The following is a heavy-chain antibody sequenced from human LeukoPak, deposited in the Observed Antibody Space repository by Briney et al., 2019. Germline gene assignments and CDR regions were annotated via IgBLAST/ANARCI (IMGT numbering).Heavy chain of an antibody. Sequence: SETLSLTCTVSGGSISSYYWSWIRQPPGKGLGWIGYIYYSGSTNYNPSLKSRVTISVDTSKNQLSLKLSSVTAADTAVYYCATTHGYNFDYFDYWGQGTLVTVSS. V-gene: IGHV4-59*01. D-gene: IGHD5-24*01. J-gene: IGHJ4*02. CDR2: IYYSGST. CDR1: GGSISSYY. CDR3: ATTHGYNFDYFDY.